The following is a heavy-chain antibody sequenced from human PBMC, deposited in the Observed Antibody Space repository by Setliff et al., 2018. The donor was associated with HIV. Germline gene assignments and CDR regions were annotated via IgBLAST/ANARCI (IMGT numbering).Heavy chain of an antibody. CDR1: DASFGGVY. V-gene: IGHV4-34*01. CDR3: ARPPHDFDSSGYYGDAFDI. Sequence: PSETLSLTCGVSDASFGGVYWTWVRQSPQKGLEWIGESNQSGSTSYNPSLKSRATISVDTSEKKISLNLRSVTAADTAVYYCARPPHDFDSSGYYGDAFDIWGQGTMVTVSS. D-gene: IGHD3-22*01. CDR2: SNQSGST. J-gene: IGHJ3*02.